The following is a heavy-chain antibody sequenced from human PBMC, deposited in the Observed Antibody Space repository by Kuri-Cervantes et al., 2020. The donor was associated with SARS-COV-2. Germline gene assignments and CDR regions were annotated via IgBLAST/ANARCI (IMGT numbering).Heavy chain of an antibody. V-gene: IGHV3-23*01. J-gene: IGHJ4*02. CDR3: ANSFYDTSSVPGLDY. CDR1: GFTFSSYA. Sequence: GESLKISCAASGFTFSSYAMSWVRQAPGKGLEWVSAISGSGGSTYYADSVKGRFTISRDNSKNTLYLQMNSLGVEDTAVYYCANSFYDTSSVPGLDYWGQGTLVTVSS. D-gene: IGHD2/OR15-2a*01. CDR2: ISGSGGST.